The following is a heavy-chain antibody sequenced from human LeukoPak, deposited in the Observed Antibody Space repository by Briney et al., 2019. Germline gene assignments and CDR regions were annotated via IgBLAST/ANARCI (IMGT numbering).Heavy chain of an antibody. Sequence: ASVNVSCKVSGYTLTELSMHWVRQAPGKGLEWMGGFDPEDGETIYAQKFQGRVTMTEDTSTDTAYMELSSLRSEDTAVYYCASPTYSGYDLEAFDIWGQGTMVTVSS. J-gene: IGHJ3*02. CDR3: ASPTYSGYDLEAFDI. D-gene: IGHD5-12*01. CDR2: FDPEDGET. V-gene: IGHV1-24*01. CDR1: GYTLTELS.